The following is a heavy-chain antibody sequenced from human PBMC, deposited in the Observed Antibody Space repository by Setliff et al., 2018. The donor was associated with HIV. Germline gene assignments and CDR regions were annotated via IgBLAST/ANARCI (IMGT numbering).Heavy chain of an antibody. J-gene: IGHJ6*03. Sequence: GGSLRLSCAVSGLTVNTNYMSWVRQAPGKGLEWVGRIKSKTDGGTTDYAAPVKGRFTISRDDSKNTLYLQMNSLKTEDTAVYYCTRDGWHMNSWHYYYYYIDLWGKGTTVTVSS. V-gene: IGHV3-15*01. D-gene: IGHD2-15*01. CDR2: IKSKTDGGTT. CDR3: TRDGWHMNSWHYYYYYIDL. CDR1: GLTVNTNY.